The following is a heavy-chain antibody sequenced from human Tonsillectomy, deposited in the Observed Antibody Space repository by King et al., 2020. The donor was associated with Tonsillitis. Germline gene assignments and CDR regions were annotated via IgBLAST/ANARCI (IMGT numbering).Heavy chain of an antibody. V-gene: IGHV3-13*01. J-gene: IGHJ6*03. Sequence: VQLVESGGGLVQPGGSLRLSCAASGFTFSNYDIHWVRQATGKGLEWGSVIRTAGDTYYPYSVKGRFTISRENAKNSFYLQMSSLRAGDTAVYYCARGVVPSANNNYYFYMDGWGKGTTVTVSS. CDR3: ARGVVPSANNNYYFYMDG. CDR2: IRTAGDT. D-gene: IGHD2-2*01. CDR1: GFTFSNYD.